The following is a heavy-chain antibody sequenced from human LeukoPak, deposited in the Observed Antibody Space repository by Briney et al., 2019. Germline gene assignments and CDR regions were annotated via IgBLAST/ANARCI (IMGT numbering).Heavy chain of an antibody. Sequence: PGRSLRLSCAASGFTCDDYAMHWVRQAPGKGLEGGAGISWNSGSIGYADSVKGRFTISRDNAKNSLYLQMNSLRAEDMALYYCAKANGGSYYLAFDAFDIWGQGTMVTVSS. V-gene: IGHV3-9*03. CDR1: GFTCDDYA. D-gene: IGHD1-26*01. J-gene: IGHJ3*02. CDR3: AKANGGSYYLAFDAFDI. CDR2: ISWNSGSI.